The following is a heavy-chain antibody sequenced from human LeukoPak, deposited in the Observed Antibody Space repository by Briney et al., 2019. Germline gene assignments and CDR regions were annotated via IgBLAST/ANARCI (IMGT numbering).Heavy chain of an antibody. CDR2: IYYSGIT. CDR1: GGSISNYY. V-gene: IGHV4-59*01. D-gene: IGHD1-7*01. CDR3: ARVQAELAPNNAFDI. Sequence: SETLSLTCTVSGGSISNYYWSWIRQPPGKGLEWIGYIYYSGITNYNPSLKSRITISVDTSRNQFSLKLSSVTAADTAMYYCARVQAELAPNNAFDIWGQGTMVTVSS. J-gene: IGHJ3*02.